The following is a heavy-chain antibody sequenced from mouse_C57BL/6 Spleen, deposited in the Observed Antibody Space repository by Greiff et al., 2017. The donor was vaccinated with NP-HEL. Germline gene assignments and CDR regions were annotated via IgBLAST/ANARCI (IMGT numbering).Heavy chain of an antibody. V-gene: IGHV6-3*01. J-gene: IGHJ4*01. D-gene: IGHD1-1*01. CDR1: GFTFSNYW. Sequence: EVKLQESGGGLVQPGGSMKLSCVASGFTFSNYWMNWVRQSPEKGLEWVAQIRLKSDNYATHYAESVKGRFTISRDDSKSSVYLQMNNLRAEDTGIYYCTFTGDAMDYWGQGTSVTVSS. CDR3: TFTGDAMDY. CDR2: IRLKSDNYAT.